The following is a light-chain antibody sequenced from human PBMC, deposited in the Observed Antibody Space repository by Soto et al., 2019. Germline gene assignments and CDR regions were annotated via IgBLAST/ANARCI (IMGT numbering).Light chain of an antibody. CDR2: DAS. J-gene: IGKJ3*01. CDR1: QSVSSY. CDR3: QQRSNWPPLFT. V-gene: IGKV3-11*01. Sequence: EIVLTQSPATLSLSPGERATLSCRASQSVSSYLAWYQQKPGQAPRLLIYDASNMATGIPARFSGSGSGTDSPLTISSLEPEDFAVYYCQQRSNWPPLFTFGPGTKVDIK.